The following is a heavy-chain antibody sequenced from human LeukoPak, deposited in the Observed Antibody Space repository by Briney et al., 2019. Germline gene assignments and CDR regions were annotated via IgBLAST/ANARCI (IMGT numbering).Heavy chain of an antibody. V-gene: IGHV1-46*03. Sequence: ATVKVSCKASGYTFTSYYMHWVRQAPGQGLEWMGVINPSGGSITYAQKFQGRVTVTRDTSTSTVYMELSSLRSEDTAVYYCARGTYYDFWSGYWGSSTIDYWGQGTLVTVSS. CDR2: INPSGGSI. J-gene: IGHJ4*02. CDR1: GYTFTSYY. D-gene: IGHD3-3*01. CDR3: ARGTYYDFWSGYWGSSTIDY.